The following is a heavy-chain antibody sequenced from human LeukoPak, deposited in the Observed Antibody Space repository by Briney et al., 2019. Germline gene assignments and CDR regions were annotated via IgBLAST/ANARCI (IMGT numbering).Heavy chain of an antibody. CDR3: AKEARDILTHYYWGSQFDY. Sequence: GGSLRLSCAASGFNFSTYAMSWVRQAPGKGLEWVSGINGGGDTTYYADSEKGRFIISRDNSKNTLYLQMNSLRAEDTAIYYCAKEARDILTHYYWGSQFDYWGQGTLVIVSS. J-gene: IGHJ4*02. CDR2: INGGGDTT. CDR1: GFNFSTYA. V-gene: IGHV3-23*01. D-gene: IGHD3-9*01.